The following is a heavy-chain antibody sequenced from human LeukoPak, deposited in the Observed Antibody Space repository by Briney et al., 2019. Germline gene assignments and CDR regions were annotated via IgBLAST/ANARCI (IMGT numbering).Heavy chain of an antibody. CDR1: GFTFSSYW. CDR3: ARESPGYSSGWYGGHLDY. Sequence: PGGSLRLSCAASGFTFSSYWMSWVRQAPGKGLEWVSSISSSSSYIYYADSVKGRFTISRDNSKNTLYLQMNRLRAEDTAVYYCARESPGYSSGWYGGHLDYWGQGTLVTVSS. J-gene: IGHJ4*02. D-gene: IGHD6-19*01. CDR2: ISSSSSYI. V-gene: IGHV3-21*04.